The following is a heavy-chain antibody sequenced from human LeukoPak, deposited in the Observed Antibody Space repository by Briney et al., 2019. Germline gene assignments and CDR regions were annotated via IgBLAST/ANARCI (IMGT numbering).Heavy chain of an antibody. CDR1: GFNFRGYT. Sequence: GGSLRLSCAASGFNFRGYTMNWVRQAPGKGLEWVSCISSSGSSTYYAESVKGRFTISRDNARNSLYLQMDSLRAEDTALYYCAPYCYGSGSYSYGMDVWGQGTTVTVSS. V-gene: IGHV3-21*01. CDR3: APYCYGSGSYSYGMDV. CDR2: ISSSGSST. D-gene: IGHD3-10*01. J-gene: IGHJ6*02.